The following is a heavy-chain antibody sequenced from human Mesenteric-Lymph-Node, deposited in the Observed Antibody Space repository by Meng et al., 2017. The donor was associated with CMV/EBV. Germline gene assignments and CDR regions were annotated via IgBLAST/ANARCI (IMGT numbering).Heavy chain of an antibody. CDR3: ARHYDFWSGYYDPNGAFDI. CDR1: GFTFSDYW. CDR2: INGDGIVS. V-gene: IGHV3-74*01. D-gene: IGHD3-3*01. J-gene: IGHJ3*02. Sequence: GGSLRLSCEAAGFTFSDYWMHWVRQGPGMGPEWVSRINGDGIVSIYADSVEGRFTISRDNAKNTVYLQMNSLRAEDTAVYYCARHYDFWSGYYDPNGAFDIWGQGTMVTVSS.